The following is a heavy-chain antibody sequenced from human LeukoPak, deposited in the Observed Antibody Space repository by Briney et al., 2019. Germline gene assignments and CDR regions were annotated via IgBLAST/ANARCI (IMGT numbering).Heavy chain of an antibody. V-gene: IGHV3-30-3*01. J-gene: IGHJ4*02. CDR3: AREVGGWYMRYYFDY. D-gene: IGHD6-19*01. CDR2: ISYDGSNK. Sequence: SGGSLRLSCAASGFTFSSYAMHWVRQARGKGLEGVAVISYDGSNKYYADSVKGRFPISRDNSKNTLYLQMNSLRAEDTAVYYCAREVGGWYMRYYFDYWGQGTLVTVSS. CDR1: GFTFSSYA.